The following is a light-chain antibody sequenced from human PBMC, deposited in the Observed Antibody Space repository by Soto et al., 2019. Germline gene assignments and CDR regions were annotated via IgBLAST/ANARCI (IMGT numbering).Light chain of an antibody. Sequence: IVLIQSPATLSVSPGERATLSCRASQNISNYLICYQQKPGQAPRLLIYDVSNRATDIPARFSGSGSGTDFTLTISSLEPEDLAVYYCQQRSNWPRSITFGQGTRLEIK. CDR1: QNISNY. CDR2: DVS. V-gene: IGKV3-11*01. CDR3: QQRSNWPRSIT. J-gene: IGKJ5*01.